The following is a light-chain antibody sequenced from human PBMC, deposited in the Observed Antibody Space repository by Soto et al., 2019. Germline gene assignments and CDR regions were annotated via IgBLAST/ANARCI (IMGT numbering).Light chain of an antibody. V-gene: IGKV1-5*03. Sequence: DIQMTQSPSTLSASVGDRVTLTCRASQYISTWLAWYQQKPGKAPKLLIYKASDLQSGVPSRFSGSGSGTEFTLTISSLQRDDFATYYCQQYDSYPWTFGRGTKVE. J-gene: IGKJ1*01. CDR1: QYISTW. CDR3: QQYDSYPWT. CDR2: KAS.